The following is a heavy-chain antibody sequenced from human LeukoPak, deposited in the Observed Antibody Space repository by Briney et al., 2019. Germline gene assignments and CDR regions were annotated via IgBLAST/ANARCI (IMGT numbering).Heavy chain of an antibody. Sequence: SETLSLTCTVSGGSIGSGGYYWSWIRQHPGKGLEWIGYIYYSGSTYYDPSLKSRVTISVDTSKNQFSLKLSSVTAADTAVYYCASSGGVCSSTSCSYGEDYWGQGTLVTVSS. V-gene: IGHV4-31*03. CDR1: GGSIGSGGYY. CDR3: ASSGGVCSSTSCSYGEDY. J-gene: IGHJ4*02. D-gene: IGHD2-2*01. CDR2: IYYSGST.